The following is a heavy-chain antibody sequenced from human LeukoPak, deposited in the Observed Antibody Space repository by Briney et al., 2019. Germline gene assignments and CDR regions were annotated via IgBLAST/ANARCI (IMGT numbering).Heavy chain of an antibody. CDR3: ARDAPPGYSSSWYIPFDY. V-gene: IGHV4-39*07. D-gene: IGHD6-13*01. CDR1: GGSISSSSYY. J-gene: IGHJ4*02. Sequence: SETLSLTCTVSGGSISSSSYYWGWIRQPPGKGRKWNGSIYYSGSTYYNPSIKSRVTISVDTSKNQFSLKLSSVTAADTAVYYCARDAPPGYSSSWYIPFDYWGQGTLVTVSS. CDR2: IYYSGST.